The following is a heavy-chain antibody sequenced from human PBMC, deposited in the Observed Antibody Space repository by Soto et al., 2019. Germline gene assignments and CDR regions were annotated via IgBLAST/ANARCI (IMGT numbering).Heavy chain of an antibody. D-gene: IGHD2-8*01. CDR1: VYTLTSYA. CDR3: ARDEIVLMVYASFRFDP. V-gene: IGHV1-3*01. CDR2: INAGNGNT. J-gene: IGHJ5*02. Sequence: SVKASCRSPVYTLTSYAMHLVRQAPGQSLEWMGWINAGNGNTKYSQKFQGRVTITRDTSASTAYMELSSLRSEDTAVYYCARDEIVLMVYASFRFDPWGQGTLVTVSS.